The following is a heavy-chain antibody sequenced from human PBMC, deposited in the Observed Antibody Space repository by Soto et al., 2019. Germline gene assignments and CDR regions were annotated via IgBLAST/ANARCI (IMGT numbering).Heavy chain of an antibody. CDR2: IYHSGST. CDR1: GGSISSSNW. D-gene: IGHD3-22*01. CDR3: ARAAPYDSSGYSLDY. Sequence: PSETLSLTCAVSGGSISSSNWWSWVRQPPGKGLEWIGEIYHSGSTNYNPSLKSRVTISVDTSKNQFSLKLSSVTAADTAVYYCARAAPYDSSGYSLDYWGQGTLVTVSS. V-gene: IGHV4-4*02. J-gene: IGHJ4*02.